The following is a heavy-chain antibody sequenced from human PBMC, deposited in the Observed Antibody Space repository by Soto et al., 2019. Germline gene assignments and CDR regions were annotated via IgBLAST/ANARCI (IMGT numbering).Heavy chain of an antibody. Sequence: EVQLLESGGGLVQPGGSLRLSCAASEFTFSSYSMLWVRQAPGKGLEWVSGVIGGGDITYYAESVKGRFTISRDNSKNTLYLQMNSLRAEDTAVFYCARGHFGVTMDVWGQGTTVTVSS. V-gene: IGHV3-23*01. CDR1: EFTFSSYS. CDR2: VIGGGDIT. CDR3: ARGHFGVTMDV. D-gene: IGHD3-3*01. J-gene: IGHJ6*02.